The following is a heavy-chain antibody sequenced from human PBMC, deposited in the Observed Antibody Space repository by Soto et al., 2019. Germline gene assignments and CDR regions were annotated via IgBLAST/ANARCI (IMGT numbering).Heavy chain of an antibody. CDR1: GFTFSSYA. CDR2: ISYDGSNK. V-gene: IGHV3-30-3*01. J-gene: IGHJ6*02. CDR3: ARDGPSPGYYYGMDV. Sequence: QVQLVESGGGVVQPGRSLRLSCAASGFTFSSYAMHWVRQAPGKGLEWVAVISYDGSNKYYADSVKGRFTISRDNSKNTLYLQMNSLRAEDTAVYYCARDGPSPGYYYGMDVWGQGTTVTVSS.